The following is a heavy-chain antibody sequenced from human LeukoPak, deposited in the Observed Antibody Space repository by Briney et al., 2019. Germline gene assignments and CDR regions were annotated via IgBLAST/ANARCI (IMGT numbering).Heavy chain of an antibody. CDR2: IYYSGRT. D-gene: IGHD2/OR15-2a*01. J-gene: IGHJ4*02. V-gene: IGHV4-39*07. CDR1: GDSISKSNYY. Sequence: PSETLSLTCTVSGDSISKSNYYWGWIRQPPGKDLECIGTIYYSGRTYYNPSLTSRVTLSVDTSKNQFSLKLSSVTAADTAVYYCAAQIACFDYWGQGTLVTVSS. CDR3: AAQIACFDY.